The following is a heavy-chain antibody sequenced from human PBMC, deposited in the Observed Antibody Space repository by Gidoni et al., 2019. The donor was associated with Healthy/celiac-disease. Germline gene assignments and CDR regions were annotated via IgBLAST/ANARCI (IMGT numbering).Heavy chain of an antibody. CDR1: GWSFSGYD. D-gene: IGHD3-10*01. Sequence: QVQLQQWGAGLLQPSETLSLTCPVYGWSFSGYDLSWIRQPPGKGLQWIGEINHSGSTNYNPSLKSRVTISVDTSKNQFSLKLSSVTAADTAVYYCARCYGSGSYYLPFDYWGQGTLVTVSS. CDR2: INHSGST. J-gene: IGHJ4*02. V-gene: IGHV4-34*01. CDR3: ARCYGSGSYYLPFDY.